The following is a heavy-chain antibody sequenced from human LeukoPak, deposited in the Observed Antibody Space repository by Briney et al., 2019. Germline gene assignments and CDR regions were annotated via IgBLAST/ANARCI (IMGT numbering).Heavy chain of an antibody. CDR1: GFSLSTSGVG. V-gene: IGHV2-5*02. D-gene: IGHD3-22*01. CDR3: ARSRVAYYYDSSGYYSVFDP. CDR2: IYWDDDK. Sequence: ESGPTLVNPTQTLTLTCTFSGFSLSTSGVGVGWIRQPPGKALEWLALIYWDDDKRYSPSLKSRLTITKDTSKNQVVLTMTNMDPVDTATYYCARSRVAYYYDSSGYYSVFDPWGQGTLVTVSS. J-gene: IGHJ5*02.